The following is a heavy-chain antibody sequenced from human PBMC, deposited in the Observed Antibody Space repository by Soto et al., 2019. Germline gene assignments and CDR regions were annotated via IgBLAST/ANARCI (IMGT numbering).Heavy chain of an antibody. J-gene: IGHJ4*02. CDR1: GFTFSSYG. V-gene: IGHV3-30*18. CDR2: ISYDGSNK. D-gene: IGHD3-16*02. CDR3: GKDTTVTFGGFIVPFAY. Sequence: QVQLVESGGGVVQPGRSLRLSCAASGFTFSSYGMHWVRQAPGKGLEWVAVISYDGSNKYYADSVKGRFTISRDNSKNTLYRKMTGMRAKDTVVYYCGKDTTVTFGGFIVPFAYWGRGTLVTVSS.